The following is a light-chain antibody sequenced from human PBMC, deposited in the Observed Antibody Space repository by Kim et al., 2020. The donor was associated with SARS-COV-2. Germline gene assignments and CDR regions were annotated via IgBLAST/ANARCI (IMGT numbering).Light chain of an antibody. V-gene: IGLV3-1*01. J-gene: IGLJ3*02. CDR1: NLGDKY. CDR3: QAWDSSTAV. CDR2: QDN. Sequence: VSPGQTGSITCSGDNLGDKYACWYQQKSGQSPGVVIYQDNKRPSGIPERFSGSNSGNTATMTISGTQAMDEADYYCQAWDSSTAVFGGGTQLTVL.